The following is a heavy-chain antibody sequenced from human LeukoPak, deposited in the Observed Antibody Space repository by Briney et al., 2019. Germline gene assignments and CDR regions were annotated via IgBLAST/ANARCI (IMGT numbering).Heavy chain of an antibody. Sequence: SETLSLTCAVSGGSISSGSYSWSWIRQPPGKGLEWIGYIYPRGSTYYNPSLKSRVILSLDKSANQFSLNLSSVTAADTAVYYCARFSPRAMGKYLDFWGQGTLVTVSS. CDR2: IYPRGST. D-gene: IGHD7-27*01. CDR1: GGSISSGSYS. CDR3: ARFSPRAMGKYLDF. V-gene: IGHV4-30-2*01. J-gene: IGHJ4*02.